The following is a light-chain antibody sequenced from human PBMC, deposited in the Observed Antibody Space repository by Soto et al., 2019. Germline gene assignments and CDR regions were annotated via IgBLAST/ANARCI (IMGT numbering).Light chain of an antibody. J-gene: IGKJ1*01. CDR1: QSVSSN. CDR2: GAS. CDR3: QQYGSSPRT. Sequence: EIVMTQSPATLSVSPGERATLSCRASQSVSSNLAWYQQKPGQAPRLLIYGASTRATGIPARFSGSGSATEFTLTISRLEPEDFAVYYCQQYGSSPRTFGQGTKVDIK. V-gene: IGKV3-15*01.